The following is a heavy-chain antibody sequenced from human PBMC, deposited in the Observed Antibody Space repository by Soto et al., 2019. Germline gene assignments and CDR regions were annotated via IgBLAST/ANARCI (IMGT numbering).Heavy chain of an antibody. V-gene: IGHV2-5*02. CDR3: AHRGPYGSGSYGGRAYYYGMDV. CDR1: GFSLSTSGVG. J-gene: IGHJ6*02. CDR2: IYWDDDK. D-gene: IGHD3-10*01. Sequence: QITLKESGPTLVKPTQTLTLTCTFSGFSLSTSGVGVGWIRQPPGKALEWLALIYWDDDKRYSPSLKSRLTITKDTSKNQVVLTMTNMDPVDTATYYCAHRGPYGSGSYGGRAYYYGMDVWGQGTTVTVSS.